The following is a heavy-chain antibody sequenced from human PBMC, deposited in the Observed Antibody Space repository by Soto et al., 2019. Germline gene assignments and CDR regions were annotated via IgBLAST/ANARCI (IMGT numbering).Heavy chain of an antibody. J-gene: IGHJ6*02. CDR2: IDPSDSYS. D-gene: IGHD3-3*02. CDR1: GYNFTTFW. Sequence: PGESLKISCNASGYNFTTFWISWMRQVPGKGLEWMGRIDPSDSYSNYSPSFQGHITISADKSINTAYLHFSNLKASDTAVYYCARHFPLPTDLQFYYYYYYGVDVWGHGTAVTVSS. V-gene: IGHV5-10-1*01. CDR3: ARHFPLPTDLQFYYYYYYGVDV.